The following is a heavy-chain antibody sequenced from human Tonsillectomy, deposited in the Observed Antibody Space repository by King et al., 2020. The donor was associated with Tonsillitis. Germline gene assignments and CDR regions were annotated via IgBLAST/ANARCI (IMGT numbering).Heavy chain of an antibody. CDR2: IIDTGYT. J-gene: IGHJ4*02. CDR1: GVSLSAYY. V-gene: IGHV4-34*12. D-gene: IGHD2-2*01. Sequence: QVQLQQWGAGLLKPSETLSLTCAVYGVSLSAYYWSWVRQSPGKGLEWIGEIIDTGYTNYNPSLKGRVTISVDTSKNQFSLKLSSVTATDTAVYYCARRGPGDQLLPYHFDYWGQGTLVTVSS. CDR3: ARRGPGDQLLPYHFDY.